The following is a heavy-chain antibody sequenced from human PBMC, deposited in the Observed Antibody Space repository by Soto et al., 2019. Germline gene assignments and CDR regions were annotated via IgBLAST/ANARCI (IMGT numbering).Heavy chain of an antibody. CDR2: TSAYNGNT. CDR3: ARQSFDILTGRAPNWFDP. J-gene: IGHJ5*02. CDR1: GYTFTSYG. V-gene: IGHV1-18*01. Sequence: GASVKVSCKASGYTFTSYGISWVRQAPGQGLEWMGWTSAYNGNTNYAQKLEGRVTMTTDTSTSIAYMELRSLRSDDTAVYYCARQSFDILTGRAPNWFDPWGQGTLVTVSS. D-gene: IGHD3-9*01.